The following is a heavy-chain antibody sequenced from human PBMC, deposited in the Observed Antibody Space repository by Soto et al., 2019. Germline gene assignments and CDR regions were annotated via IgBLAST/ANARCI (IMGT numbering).Heavy chain of an antibody. V-gene: IGHV3-74*01. J-gene: IGHJ6*02. CDR1: GFTFSSYW. D-gene: IGHD3-3*01. Sequence: EVQLVESGGGLVQPGGSLRLSCAASGFTFSSYWMHWVHQAPGKGLVWVSRIHSDGSSTTYADYVKGRFTISRDNAKNTLYMQMNSLRAEDTAVYYCARGRGSDFWSGYYYYYYGLDVWGQGTTVTVSS. CDR3: ARGRGSDFWSGYYYYYYGLDV. CDR2: IHSDGSST.